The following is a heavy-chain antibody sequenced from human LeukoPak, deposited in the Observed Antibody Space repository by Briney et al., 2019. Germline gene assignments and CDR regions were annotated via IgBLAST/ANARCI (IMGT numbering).Heavy chain of an antibody. J-gene: IGHJ4*02. CDR2: IYYTGST. CDR1: GGSISDYY. D-gene: IGHD1-26*01. CDR3: ARVGVGSSVLYFDY. V-gene: IGHV4-59*12. Sequence: SETLSLTCTVSGGSISDYYWNWIRQPPGKGLEWIGNIYYTGSTNYNPSLRSRVTISVDTSKNQFSLKLNSVSAADTAVYYCARVGVGSSVLYFDYSGQGTLVTVSS.